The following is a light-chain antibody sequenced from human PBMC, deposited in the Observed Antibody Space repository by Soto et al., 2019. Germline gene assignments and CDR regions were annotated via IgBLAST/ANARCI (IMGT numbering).Light chain of an antibody. Sequence: QSALTQPPPASGSPGQSVTISCTGTSSDVGGYRYVSWYQQHPGKAPKLMIYEVSKRPSGVPDRFSGSKSGNTASLTVSGLQAEDEADYYCSSYAGSNNFVFGTGTKLTVL. CDR3: SSYAGSNNFV. J-gene: IGLJ1*01. CDR1: SSDVGGYRY. V-gene: IGLV2-8*01. CDR2: EVS.